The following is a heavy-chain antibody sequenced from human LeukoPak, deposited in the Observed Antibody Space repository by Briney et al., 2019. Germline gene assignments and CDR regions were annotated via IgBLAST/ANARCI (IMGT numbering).Heavy chain of an antibody. CDR2: IIPIFGTA. D-gene: IGHD3-22*01. CDR1: GGTFSSYA. J-gene: IGHJ3*02. CDR3: ATNPHYYDSSGYYMGFAFDI. V-gene: IGHV1-69*05. Sequence: ASVKVSCKASGGTFSSYAISWVRQAPGQGLEWMGGIIPIFGTANYAQKFQGRVTITTDESTGTAYMELSRLRSEDTAVYYCATNPHYYDSSGYYMGFAFDIWGQGTMVTVSS.